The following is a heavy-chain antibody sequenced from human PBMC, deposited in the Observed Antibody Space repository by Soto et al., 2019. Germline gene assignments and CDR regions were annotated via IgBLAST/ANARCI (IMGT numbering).Heavy chain of an antibody. D-gene: IGHD3-3*01. V-gene: IGHV3-15*01. J-gene: IGHJ4*02. CDR2: IKSRSDGGTP. CDR3: TTDTRRISVFGVPWDS. CDR1: GFTLSNAW. Sequence: EVQLEESGGGPIEPGGSLRLSCAASGFTLSNAWMNWVRHTPGRGLVWVGRIKSRSDGGTPDYGAPVKGRFTISRDDSLNTVYLQMNSLTAEDTGVYYCTTDTRRISVFGVPWDSWGQGTLVTVSS.